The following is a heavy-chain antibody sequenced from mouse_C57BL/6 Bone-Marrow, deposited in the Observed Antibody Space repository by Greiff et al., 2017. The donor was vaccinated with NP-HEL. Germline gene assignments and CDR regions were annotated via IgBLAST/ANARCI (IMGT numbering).Heavy chain of an antibody. CDR1: GYTFTSYW. CDR2: IDPSDSYT. V-gene: IGHV1-69*01. D-gene: IGHD1-1*01. J-gene: IGHJ2*01. Sequence: VQLQQPGAELVMPGASVKLSCKASGYTFTSYWMHWVKQRPGQGLEWIGEIDPSDSYTNYNQTFKGKSTLTVDKSSSTAYMQHSSLTSVGSAVYYCAREGGITAVVDYWGQGTTLTVSS. CDR3: AREGGITAVVDY.